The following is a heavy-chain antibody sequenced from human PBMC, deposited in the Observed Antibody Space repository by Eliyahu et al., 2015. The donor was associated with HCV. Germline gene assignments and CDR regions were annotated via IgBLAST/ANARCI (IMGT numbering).Heavy chain of an antibody. CDR2: IKSKXDGGTT. Sequence: EVQLVESGGGLVKPGGSLRLSCAASGFTFSNAYMSWVRQAPGKGLEWVGRIKSKXDGGTTDYAAPVKGRFTISRDDSENTLYLQMNSLKTEDTAVYYCTTRPAFDYWGQGTLVTVSS. D-gene: IGHD1-14*01. CDR3: TTRPAFDY. V-gene: IGHV3-15*01. CDR1: GFTFSNAY. J-gene: IGHJ4*02.